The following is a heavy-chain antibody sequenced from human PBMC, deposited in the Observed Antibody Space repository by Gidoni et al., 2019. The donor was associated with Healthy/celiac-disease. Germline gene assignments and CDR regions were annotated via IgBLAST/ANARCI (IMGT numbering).Heavy chain of an antibody. V-gene: IGHV3-9*01. CDR3: AKDQGYSGSLDY. CDR1: GLAFDDYT. J-gene: IGHJ4*02. Sequence: EVQLVESGGGLVQPGRSLRLSCAASGLAFDDYTMHWVRQAPGKGLEWVSGIIWNSVSIGYADSVKSRFNISRDNAKNSLYLQMNSLRAEDTALYYCAKDQGYSGSLDYWGQGTLVTVSS. D-gene: IGHD1-26*01. CDR2: IIWNSVSI.